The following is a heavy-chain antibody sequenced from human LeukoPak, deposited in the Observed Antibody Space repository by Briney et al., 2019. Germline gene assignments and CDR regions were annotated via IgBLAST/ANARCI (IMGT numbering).Heavy chain of an antibody. Sequence: NPSETLSLTCTVSGGSISSGSYCWSWIRQPAGKGLEWIGHIHTSGNTNYNPSLKSRVTISVDTSKNQFSLKLGSVAAADTAVYYCARDRHKYNYDGSGYPPYWGQGTLVTVSS. V-gene: IGHV4-61*09. CDR3: ARDRHKYNYDGSGYPPY. CDR2: IHTSGNT. CDR1: GGSISSGSYC. D-gene: IGHD3-22*01. J-gene: IGHJ4*02.